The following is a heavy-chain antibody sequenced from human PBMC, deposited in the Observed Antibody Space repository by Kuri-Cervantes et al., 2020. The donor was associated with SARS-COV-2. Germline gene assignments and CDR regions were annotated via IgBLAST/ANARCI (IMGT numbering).Heavy chain of an antibody. Sequence: GSLRLSCTVSGGSISSYYWSWIRQPAGKGLEWIGRIYTSGSTNYNPSLKSRVTMSVDTSQNQFSLRLSSVTAADTAVYYCASGSRGAFDIWGQGTMVTVSS. V-gene: IGHV4-4*07. CDR2: IYTSGST. CDR3: ASGSRGAFDI. J-gene: IGHJ3*02. CDR1: GGSISSYY. D-gene: IGHD3-10*01.